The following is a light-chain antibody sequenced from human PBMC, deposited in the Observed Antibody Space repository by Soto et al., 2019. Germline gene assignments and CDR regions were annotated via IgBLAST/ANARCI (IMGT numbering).Light chain of an antibody. V-gene: IGKV1-5*01. CDR1: QSISSW. CDR2: DAS. Sequence: DIQMTQSPSTLSASVGDRVTITCRASQSISSWLAWYQQKPGKAPKLLIYDASSLESGVPSRFSGSGSGTEFTLAISSLQPVDFATYYCQQYNSYSPTWTFGQGTKVDIK. CDR3: QQYNSYSPTWT. J-gene: IGKJ1*01.